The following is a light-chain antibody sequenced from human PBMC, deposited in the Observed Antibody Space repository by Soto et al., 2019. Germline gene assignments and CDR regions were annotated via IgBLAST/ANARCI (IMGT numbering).Light chain of an antibody. J-gene: IGLJ2*01. CDR1: KLGDKY. CDR3: QAWDSRLNVV. V-gene: IGLV3-1*01. CDR2: QDS. Sequence: SYELTQPPSVSVSPGQTASITCSGDKLGDKYACWYQQKPGQSPVLVIYQDSKRHSGIPERFSGSNSGNTATLTISGTQAMDEADYYCQAWDSRLNVVFGGGTKLTVL.